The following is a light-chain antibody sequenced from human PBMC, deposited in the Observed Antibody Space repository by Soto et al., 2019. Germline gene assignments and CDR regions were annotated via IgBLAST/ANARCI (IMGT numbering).Light chain of an antibody. CDR1: QSVSSSY. Sequence: EIVLTQSPGTLSLSPGERATLSCRASQSVSSSYLAWYQQNPGQAPRLLIYGASSRPTGIPDRFTGSESGTHFTLYIRSLEHAAFEVYYCHPSGRSPYTFGQPTKLQIK. V-gene: IGKV3-20*01. CDR3: HPSGRSPYT. CDR2: GAS. J-gene: IGKJ2*01.